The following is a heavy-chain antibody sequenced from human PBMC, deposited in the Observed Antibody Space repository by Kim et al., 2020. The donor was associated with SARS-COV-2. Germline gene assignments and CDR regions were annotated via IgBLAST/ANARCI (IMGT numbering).Heavy chain of an antibody. CDR2: ISGSGGST. V-gene: IGHV3-23*01. J-gene: IGHJ4*02. D-gene: IGHD3-22*01. CDR3: AITSGYYYDSSGPYFDY. Sequence: GGSLRLSCAASGFTFSSYAMSWVRQAPGKGLEWVSAISGSGGSTYYADSVKGRFTISRDNSKNTLYLQMNSLRAEDTAVYYCAITSGYYYDSSGPYFDYWGQGTLVTVSS. CDR1: GFTFSSYA.